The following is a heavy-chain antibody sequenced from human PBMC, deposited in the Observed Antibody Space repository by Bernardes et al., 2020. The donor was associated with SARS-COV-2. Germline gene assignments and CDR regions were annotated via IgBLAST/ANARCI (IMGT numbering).Heavy chain of an antibody. CDR2: ISYDGSNR. V-gene: IGHV3-30-3*01. CDR1: GFTFSSDA. J-gene: IGHJ4*02. D-gene: IGHD3-10*01. Sequence: GGSLRLSCAASGFTFSSDAMHWVRQAPGKGLEWGAVISYDGSNRYYADSVKGRFTISRDNSKNTLYLQMNSLRAEDTAVYYCARDGPSRVLLWFGELLYKGIDYWGQGTLVTVSS. CDR3: ARDGPSRVLLWFGELLYKGIDY.